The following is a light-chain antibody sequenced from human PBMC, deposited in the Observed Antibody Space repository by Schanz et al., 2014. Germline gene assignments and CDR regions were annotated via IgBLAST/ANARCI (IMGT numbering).Light chain of an antibody. V-gene: IGLV1-51*01. Sequence: QSVLTQPPSVSAAPGQKVTISCSGSTSNIGNNFVSWYQQLPGAAPKLLIYDNDKRPSGIPDRFSASKSGTSATLGITGLQTGDEAHYYCGTWHTSLSAVFGGGTKLTVL. CDR2: DND. CDR3: GTWHTSLSAV. J-gene: IGLJ2*01. CDR1: TSNIGNNF.